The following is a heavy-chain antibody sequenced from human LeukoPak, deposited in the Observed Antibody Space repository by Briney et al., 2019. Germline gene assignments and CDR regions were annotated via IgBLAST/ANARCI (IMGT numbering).Heavy chain of an antibody. CDR2: INHSGST. CDR1: GGSISNNNYY. V-gene: IGHV4-39*07. D-gene: IGHD2-15*01. Sequence: SEALSLTCTVSGGSISNNNYYWAWVRQPPGKGLEWNGEINHSGSTNYNPSLKSRFTISLDTSRNQFSLKLSSVTAADTAVYYCARDRVVDVTFYKYDAMDVWGQGTTVTVSS. CDR3: ARDRVVDVTFYKYDAMDV. J-gene: IGHJ6*02.